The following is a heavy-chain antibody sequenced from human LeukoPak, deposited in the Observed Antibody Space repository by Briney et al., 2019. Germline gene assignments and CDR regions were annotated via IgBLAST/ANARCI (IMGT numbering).Heavy chain of an antibody. J-gene: IGHJ4*02. CDR3: ARDLFGGTYLGVFDY. CDR2: IKQDGSEK. CDR1: GFTFSSYA. Sequence: GGSLRLSCAASGFTFSSYAMSWVRQAPGKGLEWVANIKQDGSEKYYVDSVKGRFTISRDNAKNTLYLQMNNLRTEDTAVYYCARDLFGGTYLGVFDYWGQGTLVTVSS. D-gene: IGHD1-26*01. V-gene: IGHV3-7*01.